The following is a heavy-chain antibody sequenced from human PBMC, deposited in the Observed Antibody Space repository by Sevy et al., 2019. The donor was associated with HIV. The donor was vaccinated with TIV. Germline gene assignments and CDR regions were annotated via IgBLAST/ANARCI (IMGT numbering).Heavy chain of an antibody. V-gene: IGHV3-30-3*01. CDR2: ISYDGSNK. CDR3: ARGVGPSGYYHEGQVLDY. D-gene: IGHD3-22*01. Sequence: GGSLRLSCAASGFTFSSYAMHWVRQAPGKGLEWVAVISYDGSNKYYADSVKGRFTISRDNSKNTLYLQMNSLRAEDTAVYYCARGVGPSGYYHEGQVLDYWGQGTLVTVSS. CDR1: GFTFSSYA. J-gene: IGHJ4*02.